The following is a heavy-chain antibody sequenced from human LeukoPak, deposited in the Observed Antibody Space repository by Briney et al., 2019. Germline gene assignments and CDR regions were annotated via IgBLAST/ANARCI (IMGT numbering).Heavy chain of an antibody. J-gene: IGHJ3*02. Sequence: QAGGSLRLSCAASGFTFSSYAMTWVRQGPGKGLEWVSAISGSGGSTYYADSVKGRFTISRDNAKNSLYLQMNSLRAEDTAVYYCARVSGYSYGLSAFDIWGQGTMVTVSS. CDR1: GFTFSSYA. CDR3: ARVSGYSYGLSAFDI. V-gene: IGHV3-23*01. D-gene: IGHD5-18*01. CDR2: ISGSGGST.